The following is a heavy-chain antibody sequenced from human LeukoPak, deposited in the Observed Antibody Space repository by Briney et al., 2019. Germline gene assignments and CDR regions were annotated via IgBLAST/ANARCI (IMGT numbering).Heavy chain of an antibody. CDR3: ATRIMTASRFFDF. Sequence: PSENLSLTCTVSGDSISNSNWWSWVRQSPGKGLEWIGEIFHTGNTNYHPSLESRISMSLDKSKNQFSLNLSSVTAADTAVYYCATRIMTASRFFDFWGRGTLVTVSA. V-gene: IGHV4-4*02. CDR1: GDSISNSNW. J-gene: IGHJ4*02. D-gene: IGHD5-18*01. CDR2: IFHTGNT.